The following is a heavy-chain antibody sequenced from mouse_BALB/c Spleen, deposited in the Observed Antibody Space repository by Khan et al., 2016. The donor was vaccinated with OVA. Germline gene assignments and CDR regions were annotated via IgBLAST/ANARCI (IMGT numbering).Heavy chain of an antibody. V-gene: IGHV2-5*01. Sequence: QVQLKQSGPGLVQPSQSLSITCTVSGFSLTNYGVHWARQSPGKGLEWLGVIWRGGSTDYNAAFMSRLYITKDNSKSQVFFKMNSLQADDTAIYYCAKNQAGYAMDYWGQGTSVTVSS. J-gene: IGHJ4*01. CDR2: IWRGGST. CDR3: AKNQAGYAMDY. CDR1: GFSLTNYG.